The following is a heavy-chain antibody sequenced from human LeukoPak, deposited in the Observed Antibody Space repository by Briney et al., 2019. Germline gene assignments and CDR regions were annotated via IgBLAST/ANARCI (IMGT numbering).Heavy chain of an antibody. J-gene: IGHJ4*02. Sequence: GRSLRLSCAASGFTFSSYSMNWVRQAPGKGLEWVSYISSSSSTIYYADSVKGRFTISRDNAKNSLYLQMNSLRAEDTAVYYCARIMVRGVGGYWGQGTLVTVSS. CDR2: ISSSSSTI. CDR3: ARIMVRGVGGY. V-gene: IGHV3-48*01. CDR1: GFTFSSYS. D-gene: IGHD3-10*01.